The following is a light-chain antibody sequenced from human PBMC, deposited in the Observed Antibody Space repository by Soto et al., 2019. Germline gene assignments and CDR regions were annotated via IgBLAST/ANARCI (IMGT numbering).Light chain of an antibody. V-gene: IGKV3-20*01. Sequence: EIVLTQSPGTLSLSPGERATLSCRASQSVSSNYLAWYQQKPGQAPRLLIYGASSRATGIPDRFSGSGSGTDFTLTISRLEPEDFAVYYCQQYGSSPPHNTFSQGTKLEIK. CDR2: GAS. CDR3: QQYGSSPPHNT. CDR1: QSVSSNY. J-gene: IGKJ2*01.